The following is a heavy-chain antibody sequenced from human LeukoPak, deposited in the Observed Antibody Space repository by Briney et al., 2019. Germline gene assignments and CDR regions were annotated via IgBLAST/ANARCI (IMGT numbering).Heavy chain of an antibody. CDR3: ARGSLYYYDSSGFNY. J-gene: IGHJ4*02. CDR2: INPNSGGT. CDR1: GYTFTGYY. D-gene: IGHD3-22*01. V-gene: IGHV1-2*02. Sequence: ASVKVSCKASGYTFTGYYMHWVRQAPGQGLEWMGWINPNSGGTNYAQKFQGRVTMTRDTSISTAYMELSRLRSDDTAVYYCARGSLYYYDSSGFNYWGQGTLVTVSS.